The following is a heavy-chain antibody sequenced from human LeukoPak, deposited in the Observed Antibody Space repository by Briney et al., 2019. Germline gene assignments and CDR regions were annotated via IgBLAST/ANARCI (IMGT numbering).Heavy chain of an antibody. CDR3: ARHLPNTRNWFDP. Sequence: SETLSLTCTVSGYSISTGYYWDWIRQPPGKGLEWIGSIYYSGSTYYNPSLKSRVTISVDTSKNQFSLKLSSVTAADTAVYYCARHLPNTRNWFDPWGQGTLVTVSS. V-gene: IGHV4-38-2*02. J-gene: IGHJ5*02. CDR1: GYSISTGYY. D-gene: IGHD4/OR15-4a*01. CDR2: IYYSGST.